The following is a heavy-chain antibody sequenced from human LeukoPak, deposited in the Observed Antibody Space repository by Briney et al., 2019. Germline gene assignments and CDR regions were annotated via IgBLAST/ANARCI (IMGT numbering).Heavy chain of an antibody. V-gene: IGHV3-48*01. Sequence: PGGSLRLSCAASGFTFSSYSMNWVRQAPGKGLEWVSYISSSSSTIYYADSVKGRFTISRDNAKNSLYLQMNSLRAEDTAVYYCAREPSSWYFPYYYYMDVWGKGTTVTVSS. CDR2: ISSSSSTI. CDR3: AREPSSWYFPYYYYMDV. D-gene: IGHD6-13*01. J-gene: IGHJ6*03. CDR1: GFTFSSYS.